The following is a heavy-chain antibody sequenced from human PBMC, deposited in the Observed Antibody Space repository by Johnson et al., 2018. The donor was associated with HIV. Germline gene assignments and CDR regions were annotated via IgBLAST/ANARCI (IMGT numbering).Heavy chain of an antibody. D-gene: IGHD6-13*01. J-gene: IGHJ3*02. CDR2: ISYDGSNK. CDR1: GFTFHDYA. Sequence: QVQLVESGGVVVQPGGSLRLSCAASGFTFHDYAMHWVRQAPGKGLEWVAVISYDGSNKYYADSVKGRFTISRDNSKNTLYLQMNSLRAEDTALYYCARERYSSPGGHAFDIWGQGTMVTVSS. V-gene: IGHV3-30*03. CDR3: ARERYSSPGGHAFDI.